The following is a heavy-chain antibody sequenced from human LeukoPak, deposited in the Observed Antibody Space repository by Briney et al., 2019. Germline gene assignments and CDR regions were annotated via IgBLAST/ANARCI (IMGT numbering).Heavy chain of an antibody. V-gene: IGHV4-30-2*01. CDR2: IYHSGST. CDR1: GGSISSGGYS. Sequence: SQTLSLTCTVSGGSISSGGYSWSWIRQPPGKGLEWIGYIYHSGSTYYNPSLKSRVTISVDRSKNQFSLKLSSVTAADTAVYYCARAPMVRGPDGPWDYWGQGTLVTVSS. D-gene: IGHD3-10*01. J-gene: IGHJ4*02. CDR3: ARAPMVRGPDGPWDY.